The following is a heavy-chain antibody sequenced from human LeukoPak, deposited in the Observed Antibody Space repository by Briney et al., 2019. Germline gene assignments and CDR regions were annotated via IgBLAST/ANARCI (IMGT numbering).Heavy chain of an antibody. V-gene: IGHV1-46*01. D-gene: IGHD4-17*01. CDR3: ARNLLSWDYGDYRY. Sequence: ASVKVSCKASGYTFTSYYMHWVRQAPGQGLEWMGIINPSSGSTNYAQKFQGRVTMTRDTSTSTVYMELSSLRSDDPAVYYCARNLLSWDYGDYRYWGQGTLVTVAS. CDR1: GYTFTSYY. CDR2: INPSSGST. J-gene: IGHJ4*02.